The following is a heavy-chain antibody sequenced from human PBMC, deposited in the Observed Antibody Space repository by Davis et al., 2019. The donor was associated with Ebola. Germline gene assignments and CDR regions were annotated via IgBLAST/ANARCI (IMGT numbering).Heavy chain of an antibody. CDR1: GFTFSDYY. D-gene: IGHD3-22*01. Sequence: GESLKISCAGSGFTFSDYYMNWIRQAPGKGLEWVSYISSSGSTIYYADFVKGRFTISRDNAKNSLYLQMDSLRAEDTAVYYCAKDPGNAKIVFDYWGQGTLVTVSS. CDR2: ISSSGSTI. V-gene: IGHV3-11*01. CDR3: AKDPGNAKIVFDY. J-gene: IGHJ4*02.